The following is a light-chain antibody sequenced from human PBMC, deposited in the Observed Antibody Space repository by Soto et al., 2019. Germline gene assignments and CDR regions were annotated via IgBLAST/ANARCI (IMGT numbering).Light chain of an antibody. Sequence: ENVLTQSPGTLSLSPGERATLSCRAGQSVSSNYLAWYQQKPGQAPRLFIYGASSRATGIPDRFSGSGSGTDFTLTISRLEPEDFAVYYCQQYGSSPLTFGGGTKVEIK. V-gene: IGKV3-20*01. CDR1: QSVSSNY. CDR3: QQYGSSPLT. CDR2: GAS. J-gene: IGKJ4*01.